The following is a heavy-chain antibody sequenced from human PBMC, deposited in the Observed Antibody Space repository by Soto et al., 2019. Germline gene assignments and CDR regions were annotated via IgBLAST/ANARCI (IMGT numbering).Heavy chain of an antibody. Sequence: SETLSLTCAVSGGSISSSNWWSWVRQPPGKGLEWIGEIYHSGSTNYNPSLKSRVTISVDKSKNHFSLKLSSVTAADTAVYYCARFSPSYSGFDYWGQGTLVTVSS. D-gene: IGHD2-15*01. J-gene: IGHJ4*02. CDR3: ARFSPSYSGFDY. CDR2: IYHSGST. V-gene: IGHV4-4*02. CDR1: GGSISSSNW.